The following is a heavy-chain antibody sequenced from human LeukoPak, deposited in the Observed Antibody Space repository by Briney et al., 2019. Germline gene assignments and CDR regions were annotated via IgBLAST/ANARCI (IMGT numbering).Heavy chain of an antibody. D-gene: IGHD3-10*01. CDR1: GGSISSYY. V-gene: IGHV4-59*01. CDR2: IYYSGST. CDR3: ARDRGIPLGFDP. J-gene: IGHJ5*02. Sequence: SETLPLTCSVSGGSISSYYWSWIRQPPGKGLEWIGHIYYSGSTKYNTSLKSRVTISVDTSKNQFSLKLSSVTAADTAVYYCARDRGIPLGFDPWGQGTLVTVSS.